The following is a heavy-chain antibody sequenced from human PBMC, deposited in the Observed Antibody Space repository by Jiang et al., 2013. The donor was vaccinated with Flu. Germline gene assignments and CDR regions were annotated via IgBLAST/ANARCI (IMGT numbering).Heavy chain of an antibody. CDR3: ARFGGEYYFDY. J-gene: IGHJ4*02. CDR2: VIPHSGTA. D-gene: IGHD4-17*01. Sequence: TWVRQALGQGLEWMGGVIPHSGTASFAQKFQGRVTITADESTATAHMELSSLRREDTAVYYCARFGGEYYFDYWGQGTLVTVAS. V-gene: IGHV1-69*01.